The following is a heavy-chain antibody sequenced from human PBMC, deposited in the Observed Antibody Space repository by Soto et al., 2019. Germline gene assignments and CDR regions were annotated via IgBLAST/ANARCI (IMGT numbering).Heavy chain of an antibody. CDR1: GYTFTSYD. CDR3: ARVEVERWLRHYWYFDL. J-gene: IGHJ2*01. Sequence: GASVKVSCKASGYTFTSYDINWVRQATGQGLEWMGWMNPNSGNTGYAQKFQGRVTMTRNTSISTAYMELSSLRSEDTAVYYCARVEVERWLRHYWYFDLWGRGTLVTVSS. CDR2: MNPNSGNT. V-gene: IGHV1-8*01. D-gene: IGHD5-12*01.